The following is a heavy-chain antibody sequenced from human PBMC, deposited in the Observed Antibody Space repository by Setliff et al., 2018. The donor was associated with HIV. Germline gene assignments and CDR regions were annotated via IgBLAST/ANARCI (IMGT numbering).Heavy chain of an antibody. D-gene: IGHD3-10*01. CDR2: IYYSGST. CDR1: GGSISTYY. CDR3: ARLNGSGSP. Sequence: PSETLSLTCTVSGGSISTYYWSWIRQPPGKGLEWVGYIYYSGSTNYNPSLKSRVTISVDTSKNHFSLRLSSVTAADTAVYYCARLNGSGSPWGQGTLVTVSS. V-gene: IGHV4-59*08. J-gene: IGHJ5*02.